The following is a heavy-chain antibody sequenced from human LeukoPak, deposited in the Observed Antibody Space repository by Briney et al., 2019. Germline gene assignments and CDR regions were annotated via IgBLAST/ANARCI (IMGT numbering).Heavy chain of an antibody. V-gene: IGHV3-23*01. CDR3: AKVEGYCSRTSCSYFDY. CDR1: GFTFSNFG. CDR2: ISRSGYST. D-gene: IGHD2-2*01. Sequence: GGSLRLSCATSGFTFSNFGMHWVRQAPGKGLEWVSGISRSGYSTYYADSVKGRFTISRDNSENTLDLQINSLRAEDTAVYYCAKVEGYCSRTSCSYFDYWGQGTLVTVSS. J-gene: IGHJ4*02.